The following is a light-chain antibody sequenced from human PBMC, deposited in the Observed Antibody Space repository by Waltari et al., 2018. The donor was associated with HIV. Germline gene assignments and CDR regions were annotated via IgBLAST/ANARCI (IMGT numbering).Light chain of an antibody. J-gene: IGLJ3*02. CDR3: SSYTSRSTWV. CDR2: EVS. V-gene: IGLV2-14*01. CDR1: SSDVGGYNN. Sequence: QSALTQPASVSGSPGQSITISCPRTSSDVGGYNNVSWYQQYPGKAPKLMIYEVSNRPSGISNRFSGSKSGTTASLTISGLQAEDEADYYCSSYTSRSTWVFGGGTKLTVL.